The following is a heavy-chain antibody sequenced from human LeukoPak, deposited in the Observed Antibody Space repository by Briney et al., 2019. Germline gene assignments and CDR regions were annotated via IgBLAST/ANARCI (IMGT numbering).Heavy chain of an antibody. D-gene: IGHD6-19*01. CDR3: ATAIGTVAGTYWFDP. CDR2: FDPEDGET. CDR1: GYTLTELS. J-gene: IGHJ5*02. V-gene: IGHV1-24*01. Sequence: ASVKVSFKVSGYTLTELSMHWVRQAPGKGLEWMGGFDPEDGETIYAQKFQGRVTMTEDTSTDTAYMELSSLRSEDTAVYYCATAIGTVAGTYWFDPWGQGTLVTVSS.